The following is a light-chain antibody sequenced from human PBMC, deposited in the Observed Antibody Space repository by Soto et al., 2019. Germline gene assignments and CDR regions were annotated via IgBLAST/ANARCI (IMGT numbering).Light chain of an antibody. J-gene: IGLJ1*01. CDR1: SSDIGDYNY. CDR2: EVS. CDR3: SSFTVTSHLGL. Sequence: QSALTQPASVSGAPGQSITISCTGGSSDIGDYNYVSWYQHHPDTAPKRIIYEVSHRPSGVSDRFSGSKSGNTASLTISGLQAEDEADYYCSSFTVTSHLGLFGTGTKLTVL. V-gene: IGLV2-14*01.